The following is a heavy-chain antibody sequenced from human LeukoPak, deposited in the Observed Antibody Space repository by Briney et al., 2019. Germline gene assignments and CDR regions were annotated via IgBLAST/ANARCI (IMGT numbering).Heavy chain of an antibody. J-gene: IGHJ5*02. CDR3: ARDSGTTGEVKFDP. CDR2: IYYSGST. D-gene: IGHD3-10*01. CDR1: GYSISSGYY. Sequence: PSETLSLTCTVSGYSISSGYYWSWIRQPPGKGLEWIGYIYYSGSTNYNPSLKSRVSMSVDTSKNQFSLKLSSVTAADTAVYYCARDSGTTGEVKFDPWGQGTLVTVSS. V-gene: IGHV4-61*01.